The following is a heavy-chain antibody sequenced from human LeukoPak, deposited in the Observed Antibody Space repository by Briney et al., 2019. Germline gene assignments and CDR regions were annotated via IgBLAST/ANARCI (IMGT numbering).Heavy chain of an antibody. D-gene: IGHD5-24*01. CDR3: ARGMARSSRYYYYGMDV. Sequence: SSETLSLTCAVYGGSFSGYYWSWIRQPPGKGLEWIGEINHSGSTNYNPSLKSRVTISVDTSKNQFSLKLSSVTAADTAVYYCARGMARSSRYYYYGMDVWGQGTTVTVSS. J-gene: IGHJ6*02. CDR2: INHSGST. CDR1: GGSFSGYY. V-gene: IGHV4-34*01.